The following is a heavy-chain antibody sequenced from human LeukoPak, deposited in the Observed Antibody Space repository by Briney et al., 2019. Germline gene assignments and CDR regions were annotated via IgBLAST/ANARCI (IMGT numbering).Heavy chain of an antibody. V-gene: IGHV1-18*01. Sequence: ASVKVSCKASGYTFTSYGISWVRQAPGQGLEWMGWISAYNGNTNYAQKLQGRVTMTTDTSTSTAYMELRSLRSDDTAVYYCARLFKGSGWTFYFDYWCQGTLVTVSS. CDR2: ISAYNGNT. J-gene: IGHJ4*02. CDR3: ARLFKGSGWTFYFDY. D-gene: IGHD6-19*01. CDR1: GYTFTSYG.